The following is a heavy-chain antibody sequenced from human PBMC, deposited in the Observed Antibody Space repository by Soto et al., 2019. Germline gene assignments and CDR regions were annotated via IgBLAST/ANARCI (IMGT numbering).Heavy chain of an antibody. V-gene: IGHV1-18*01. CDR3: ARDKNTYSSGWPDVY. CDR2: ISAYNGNT. Sequence: QVQLVQSGAEVKKPGASVKVSCKASGYTFTSYGISWVRQAPGQGLEWMGWISAYNGNTNYAQKLQGRVTMTTDTSTSTAHMELRSLRSDDTAVYYCARDKNTYSSGWPDVYWGQGTLVTVSS. CDR1: GYTFTSYG. J-gene: IGHJ4*02. D-gene: IGHD6-19*01.